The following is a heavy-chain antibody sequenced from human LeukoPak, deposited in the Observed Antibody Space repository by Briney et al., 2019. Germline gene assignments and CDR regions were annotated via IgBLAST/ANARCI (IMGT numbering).Heavy chain of an antibody. J-gene: IGHJ1*01. CDR1: GYSISSGYY. CDR2: IYHSGGT. Sequence: SETLSLTCTVSGYSISSGYYWGWIRQPPGKGLEWIGSIYHSGGTYYNPSLESRVTISVDTSKNQFSLKLSSVTAADTAVYYCARGVGATPAEYFQHWGQGTLVTVSS. D-gene: IGHD1-26*01. CDR3: ARGVGATPAEYFQH. V-gene: IGHV4-38-2*02.